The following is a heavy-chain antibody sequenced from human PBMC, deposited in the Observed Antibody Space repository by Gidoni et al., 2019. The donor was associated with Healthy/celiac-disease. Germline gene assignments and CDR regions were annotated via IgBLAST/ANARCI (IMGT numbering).Heavy chain of an antibody. D-gene: IGHD3-22*01. Sequence: EVQLVESGGGLGQPGRSLRLSCTASGVTFGDYAMSWFRQAPGQGLGWVGFIRSKAYGGTTEYAASVKCRFTISRDDSKSIAYLQMNSLKTEDTAVYYCTSYDSSGRFDYWGQGTLVTVSS. V-gene: IGHV3-49*03. J-gene: IGHJ4*02. CDR1: GVTFGDYA. CDR3: TSYDSSGRFDY. CDR2: IRSKAYGGTT.